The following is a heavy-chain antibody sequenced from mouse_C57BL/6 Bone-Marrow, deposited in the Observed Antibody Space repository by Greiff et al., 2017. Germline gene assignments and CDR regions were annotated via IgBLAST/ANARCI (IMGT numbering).Heavy chain of an antibody. V-gene: IGHV1-63*01. CDR3: ARSYYDYDEGFFDY. Sequence: VQLQQSGAELVRPGTSVKMSCKASGYTFTNYWIGWAKQRPGNGLEWIGDIYPGGGYTNYNEKFKGKATLTADKSSSTAYMQFSSLTSEDSAIYYCARSYYDYDEGFFDYWGQGTTLTVSS. J-gene: IGHJ2*01. D-gene: IGHD2-4*01. CDR2: IYPGGGYT. CDR1: GYTFTNYW.